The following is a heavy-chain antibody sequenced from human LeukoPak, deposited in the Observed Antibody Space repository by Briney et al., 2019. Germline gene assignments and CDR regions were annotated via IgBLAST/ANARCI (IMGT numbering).Heavy chain of an antibody. CDR1: GGSISSSSYY. CDR2: IYYSGST. J-gene: IGHJ6*02. D-gene: IGHD5-18*01. CDR3: ATNQYSYGYYYYYGMDV. V-gene: IGHV4-39*01. Sequence: PSETLSLTCTVSGGSISSSSYYWGWIRQPPGKGLEWIGSIYYSGSTYYNPSLKSRVTISVDTSKNQFSLKLSSVTATDTAVYYCATNQYSYGYYYYYGMDVWGQGTTVTVSS.